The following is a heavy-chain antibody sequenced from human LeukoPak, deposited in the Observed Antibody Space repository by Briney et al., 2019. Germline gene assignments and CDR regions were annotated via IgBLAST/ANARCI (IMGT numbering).Heavy chain of an antibody. CDR2: IYYSGST. V-gene: IGHV4-59*01. Sequence: SETLSLTCTVSGGSISSYYWSWIRQPPGKGLEWIGYIYYSGSTNYNPSLKSRVTISVDTSKNQFSLKLSSVTAADTAVYYCAKDWGEYFDYVWGSFTSFDYWGQGTLVTVSS. J-gene: IGHJ4*02. CDR3: AKDWGEYFDYVWGSFTSFDY. D-gene: IGHD3-16*01. CDR1: GGSISSYY.